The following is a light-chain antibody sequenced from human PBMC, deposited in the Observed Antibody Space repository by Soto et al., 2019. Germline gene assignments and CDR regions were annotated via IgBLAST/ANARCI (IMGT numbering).Light chain of an antibody. CDR3: QQYGSSPEWT. CDR2: AAS. CDR1: QSVSSTY. J-gene: IGKJ1*01. Sequence: EIALTQSPGTLSLSPGDRATLSCRASQSVSSTYLAWYQQKPGQAPRLLIYAASSRATGIPDRFSGSGSGTDFTLTISRLEPEDFAVYYCQQYGSSPEWTFGQGTKVDIK. V-gene: IGKV3-20*01.